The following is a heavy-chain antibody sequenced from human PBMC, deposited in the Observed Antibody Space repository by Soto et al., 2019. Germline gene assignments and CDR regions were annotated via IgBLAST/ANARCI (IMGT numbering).Heavy chain of an antibody. D-gene: IGHD6-19*01. J-gene: IGHJ4*02. Sequence: GASVKVSCKASGYTFTGHYIHWVRQAPGQGPEWMGEIGPASGDTRYAQKFQGRVTMTRDTSITTVYMELNNLSPDDTAIYYCAKTPMEAVGTQFFDLWGQGTLVTVSP. V-gene: IGHV1-2*02. CDR3: AKTPMEAVGTQFFDL. CDR1: GYTFTGHY. CDR2: IGPASGDT.